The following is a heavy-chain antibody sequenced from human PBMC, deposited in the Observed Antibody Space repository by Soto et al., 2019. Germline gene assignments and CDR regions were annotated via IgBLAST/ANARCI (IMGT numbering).Heavy chain of an antibody. CDR2: VHYTGRP. V-gene: IGHV4-59*13. Sequence: PSETLSLTCTVSGVSISRSSWSWIRQPPGKELEWIGYVHYTGRPTYSPSLRSRVTISVDTSKNQLFLKLNSATTADTAVYFRARGGYSGTDALDFWGQGIQVTVSS. CDR1: GVSISRSS. D-gene: IGHD5-12*01. J-gene: IGHJ4*02. CDR3: ARGGYSGTDALDF.